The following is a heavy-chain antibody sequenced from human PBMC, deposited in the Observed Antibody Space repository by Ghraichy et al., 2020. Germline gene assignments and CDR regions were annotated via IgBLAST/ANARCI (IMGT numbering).Heavy chain of an antibody. J-gene: IGHJ4*02. D-gene: IGHD2-15*01. Sequence: GESLNISCAASGFTFSSYAMHWVRQAPGKGLEWVAVIWYDGSNKYYADSVKGRFTISRDNSKNTLYLQMNSLRAEDTAVYYCAKSLGYCSGGSCPWWGQGTLVTVSS. V-gene: IGHV3-33*06. CDR1: GFTFSSYA. CDR3: AKSLGYCSGGSCPW. CDR2: IWYDGSNK.